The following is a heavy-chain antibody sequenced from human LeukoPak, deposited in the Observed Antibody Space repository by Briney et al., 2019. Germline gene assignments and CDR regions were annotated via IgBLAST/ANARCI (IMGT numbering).Heavy chain of an antibody. Sequence: QPGGSLRLSCAASGFTFSKFWMHWVRQAPGKGLVWVSRINSDGSDTSYADSVKGRLTISRDNAKNTLYLQMNSLRAEDTAIYYCVGGYDPHYWGQGTLVTVS. D-gene: IGHD2-15*01. J-gene: IGHJ4*02. CDR2: INSDGSDT. CDR1: GFTFSKFW. V-gene: IGHV3-74*01. CDR3: VGGYDPHY.